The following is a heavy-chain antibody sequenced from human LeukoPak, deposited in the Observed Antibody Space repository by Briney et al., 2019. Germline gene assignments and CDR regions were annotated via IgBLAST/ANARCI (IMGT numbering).Heavy chain of an antibody. D-gene: IGHD3-10*01. CDR1: GGSFGNYY. CDR2: IYTSGST. J-gene: IGHJ6*03. Sequence: KASETLSLTCTVSGGSFGNYYWSWIRQPAGKGLEWIGHIYTSGSTGYNPSLKSRVTMSVDTSKKQFPLYLSSVTAADTAVYYCARGRFGDYCLDVWGKGTTVTVSS. CDR3: ARGRFGDYCLDV. V-gene: IGHV4-4*07.